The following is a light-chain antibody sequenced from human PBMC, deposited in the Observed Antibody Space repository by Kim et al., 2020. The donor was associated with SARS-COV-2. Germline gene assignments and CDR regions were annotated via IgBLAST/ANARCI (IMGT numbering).Light chain of an antibody. V-gene: IGLV1-44*01. CDR1: NSNIGSGT. CDR3: SAWDDGVDGWI. CDR2: SNT. J-gene: IGLJ2*01. Sequence: ELTQPPSASGTPGQRVTISCSGSNSNIGSGTVSWYQQFPGTAPKLLIYSNTQRPSRVPDRVSGSKSGTSASLAISGLQPDDEATYYCSAWDDGVDGWIFGGGTQLTVL.